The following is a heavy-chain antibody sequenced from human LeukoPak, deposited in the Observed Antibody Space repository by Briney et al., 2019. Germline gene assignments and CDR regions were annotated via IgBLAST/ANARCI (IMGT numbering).Heavy chain of an antibody. V-gene: IGHV1-3*01. CDR3: ARVGQWLGLFDY. J-gene: IGHJ4*02. CDR1: GYTFTNFG. D-gene: IGHD6-19*01. CDR2: INAGNGNT. Sequence: ASVKVSCKASGYTFTNFGISWVRQAPGQRLEWMGWINAGNGNTKYSQKFQGRVTITRDTSASTAYMELSSLRSEDTAVYYCARVGQWLGLFDYWGQGTLVTVSS.